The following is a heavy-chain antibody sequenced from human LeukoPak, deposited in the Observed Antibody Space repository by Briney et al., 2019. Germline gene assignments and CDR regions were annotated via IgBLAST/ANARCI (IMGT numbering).Heavy chain of an antibody. Sequence: SESLSLTCTVSGGSISNLFWNWIRQPPGKGLEWVRYVYYTGSTLYNPSLNRQVTISVDTSKNQFSLKLSSVTAADTAVYYCARRLCSSVTCSIAPSGNWMDPWGQGTLVTVSS. J-gene: IGHJ5*02. D-gene: IGHD2-2*01. CDR2: VYYTGST. CDR3: ARRLCSSVTCSIAPSGNWMDP. CDR1: GGSISNLF. V-gene: IGHV4-59*12.